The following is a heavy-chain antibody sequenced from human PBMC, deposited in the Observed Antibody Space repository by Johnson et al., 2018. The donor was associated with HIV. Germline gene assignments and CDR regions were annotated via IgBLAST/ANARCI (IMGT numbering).Heavy chain of an antibody. CDR2: ISYDGSNR. CDR3: ARDTVTGSPAFDI. Sequence: QVQLVESGGGVVQPGRSLRLSCAASGFTFSSYAMHWVRQAPGKGLEWVAVISYDGSNRYYADSVTGRFTISRDNSKNTLYLQMNSLRAEDTAVYYCARDTVTGSPAFDIWGQGTMVTVSS. D-gene: IGHD1-20*01. CDR1: GFTFSSYA. J-gene: IGHJ3*02. V-gene: IGHV3-30*04.